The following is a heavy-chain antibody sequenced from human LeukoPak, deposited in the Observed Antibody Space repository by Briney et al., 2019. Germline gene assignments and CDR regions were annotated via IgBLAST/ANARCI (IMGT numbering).Heavy chain of an antibody. D-gene: IGHD6-19*01. CDR2: ISRSSSTI. CDR3: ARDRYSSGWLPTGGFDP. Sequence: GGSLRLSCAASGFTFSSYSMNWVRQAPGKGLEWVSYISRSSSTIYYADSVKGRFTISRDNAKNSLYLQMNSLRAEDTAVYYCARDRYSSGWLPTGGFDPWGQGTLVTVSS. V-gene: IGHV3-48*01. J-gene: IGHJ5*02. CDR1: GFTFSSYS.